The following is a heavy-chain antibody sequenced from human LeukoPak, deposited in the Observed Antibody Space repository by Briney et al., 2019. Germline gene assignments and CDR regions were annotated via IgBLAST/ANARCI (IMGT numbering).Heavy chain of an antibody. J-gene: IGHJ4*02. CDR3: ARASRGIAANLCFDY. D-gene: IGHD6-25*01. CDR1: GFTFSDYW. CDR2: IKEDGSEK. Sequence: GGSLRLSCAASGFTFSDYWMSWVRQAPGKGLEWVANIKEDGSEKYYVDSVKGRFTISRDSANNSLFLQMNSLRAEDTAVYYCARASRGIAANLCFDYWGQGILVTVSS. V-gene: IGHV3-7*01.